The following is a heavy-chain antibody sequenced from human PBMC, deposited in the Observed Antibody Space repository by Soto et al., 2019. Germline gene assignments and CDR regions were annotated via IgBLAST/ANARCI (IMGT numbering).Heavy chain of an antibody. D-gene: IGHD6-19*01. CDR3: ARAGYSSGWIDYYYYYGMDV. Sequence: VASVKVSCKASGYTFTIYGISWVRQAPGQGLEWMGWISAYNGNTNYAQKLQGRVTMTTDTSTSTAYMELRSLRSDDTAVYYCARAGYSSGWIDYYYYYGMDVWGQGTTVTASS. CDR1: GYTFTIYG. CDR2: ISAYNGNT. J-gene: IGHJ6*02. V-gene: IGHV1-18*04.